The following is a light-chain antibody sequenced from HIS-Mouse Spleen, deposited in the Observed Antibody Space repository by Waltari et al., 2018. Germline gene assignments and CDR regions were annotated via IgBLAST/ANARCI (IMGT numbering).Light chain of an antibody. CDR2: DDS. V-gene: IGLV3-21*03. J-gene: IGLJ2*01. CDR3: QVWDSSSDHVV. Sequence: SYVLTQPPSVSVAPCKTARLTCGGTTIGSKRWHWYQQKPGQAPVLVVYDDSDRPSGIPERFSGSNSGNTATLTISRVEAGDEADYYCQVWDSSSDHVVFGGGTKLTVL. CDR1: TIGSKR.